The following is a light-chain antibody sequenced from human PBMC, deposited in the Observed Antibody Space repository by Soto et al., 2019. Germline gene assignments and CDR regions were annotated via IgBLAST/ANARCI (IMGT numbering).Light chain of an antibody. J-gene: IGKJ2*01. CDR1: QSVSSNY. CDR2: AAS. Sequence: EIVLTQSPGTLYLSPGERATLSCRASQSVSSNYLAWYQQKRGQAPRLLIYAASARATGIPDRFSGSGSGTDFTLTISRLEPEDFAVYFCQLYGSSPPRYTFGQGTKVDTK. CDR3: QLYGSSPPRYT. V-gene: IGKV3-20*01.